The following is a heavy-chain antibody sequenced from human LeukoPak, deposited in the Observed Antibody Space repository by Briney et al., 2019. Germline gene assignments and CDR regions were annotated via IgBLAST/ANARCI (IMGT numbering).Heavy chain of an antibody. J-gene: IGHJ6*02. CDR1: GGSISSDY. Sequence: PSETLSLTCTVSGGSISSDYWSWIRQPPGKGLEWIGYIYYSGSTNYNPSLKSRVAISIDTSKNQFSLKLGSVTAADTAVYYCARGRGYYDSSGYYSNYYYYYGMDVWGQGTTVTVSS. CDR2: IYYSGST. CDR3: ARGRGYYDSSGYYSNYYYYYGMDV. D-gene: IGHD3-22*01. V-gene: IGHV4-59*08.